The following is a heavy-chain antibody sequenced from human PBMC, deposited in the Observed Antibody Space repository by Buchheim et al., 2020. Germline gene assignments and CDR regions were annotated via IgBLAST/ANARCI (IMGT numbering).Heavy chain of an antibody. CDR3: TRDLSMKYSIDY. V-gene: IGHV3-30-3*01. J-gene: IGHJ4*02. Sequence: QVHLVESGGGVVQPGTSLRLSCAASGFTFRSYAIHWVRQAPGKGLEWVAFISFDGNHIYYANSVKGRFTISRDNSRNTVLLQMNTLRREDTAMYYCTRDLSMKYSIDYWGQGT. CDR2: ISFDGNHI. CDR1: GFTFRSYA. D-gene: IGHD3-3*02.